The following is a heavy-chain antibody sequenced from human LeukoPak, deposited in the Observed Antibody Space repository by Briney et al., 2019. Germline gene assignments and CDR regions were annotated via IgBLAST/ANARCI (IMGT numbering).Heavy chain of an antibody. CDR2: IIPIFGTA. Sequence: GASVKVSCKASGGTFSSYAISWVRQAPGQGLEWMGGIIPIFGTANYAQKFQGRVTITADESTSTAYMGLCSLRCEDAAVYCCAITPPYDFWRGYYFLYTDVCGKGTTVTVSS. V-gene: IGHV1-69*13. CDR3: AITPPYDFWRGYYFLYTDV. CDR1: GGTFSSYA. J-gene: IGHJ6*03. D-gene: IGHD3-3*01.